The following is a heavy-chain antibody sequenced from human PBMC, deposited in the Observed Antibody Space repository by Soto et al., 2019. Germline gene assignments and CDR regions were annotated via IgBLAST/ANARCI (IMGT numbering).Heavy chain of an antibody. CDR3: AKAGHYDFWSGYSVVPRTGCMDV. Sequence: GGSLRLSCAASGFTFSSYAMSWVRQAPGKGLEWVSAISGSGGSTYYADSVKGRFTISRDNSKNTLYLQMNSLRAEDTAVYYCAKAGHYDFWSGYSVVPRTGCMDVWGKGTTVTISS. CDR1: GFTFSSYA. CDR2: ISGSGGST. J-gene: IGHJ6*03. V-gene: IGHV3-23*01. D-gene: IGHD3-3*01.